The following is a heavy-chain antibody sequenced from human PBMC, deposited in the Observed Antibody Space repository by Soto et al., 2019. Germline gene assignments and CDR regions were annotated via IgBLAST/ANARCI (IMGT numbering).Heavy chain of an antibody. CDR1: GGSISSGGSY. J-gene: IGHJ4*02. CDR2: IYYSGST. V-gene: IGHV4-31*03. Sequence: QVQLQESGPGLVKPSQTLSLTCTVSGGSISSGGSYWSWIPQHPGKGLEWIGYIYYSGSTYYNPSLKSRVTISVDTSKNQFSLKLSSVTAADTAVYYCARGSGRSDYFDYWGQGTLVTVSS. CDR3: ARGSGRSDYFDY. D-gene: IGHD3-10*01.